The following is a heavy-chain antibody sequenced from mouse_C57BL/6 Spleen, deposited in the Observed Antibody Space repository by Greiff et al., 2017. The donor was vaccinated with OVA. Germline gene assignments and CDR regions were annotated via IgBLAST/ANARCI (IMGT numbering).Heavy chain of an antibody. J-gene: IGHJ3*01. V-gene: IGHV1-81*01. D-gene: IGHD4-1*01. CDR3: AREELEGFAY. CDR2: IYPRSGNT. Sequence: QVQLQQSGAELARPGASVKLSCKASGYTFTSYGISWVKQRTGQGLEWIGEIYPRSGNTYYNEKVKGKATLTADKSSSTAYMELRSLTSEDSAVYFCAREELEGFAYWGQGTLVTVSA. CDR1: GYTFTSYG.